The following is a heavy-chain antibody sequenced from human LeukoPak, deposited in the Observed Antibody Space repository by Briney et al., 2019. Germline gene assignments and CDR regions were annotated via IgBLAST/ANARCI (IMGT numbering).Heavy chain of an antibody. CDR3: ARGQIGYCSSTSCYQHHFDY. D-gene: IGHD2-2*01. CDR1: GYTFTSYG. Sequence: GASVKVSCKTSGYTFTSYGISWVRQAPGQGLAWMGWISAYNGNTNYAQKLQGRVTMTTDTSTSTAYMELRSLRSDDTAVYYCARGQIGYCSSTSCYQHHFDYWGQGTLVTVSS. V-gene: IGHV1-18*01. J-gene: IGHJ4*02. CDR2: ISAYNGNT.